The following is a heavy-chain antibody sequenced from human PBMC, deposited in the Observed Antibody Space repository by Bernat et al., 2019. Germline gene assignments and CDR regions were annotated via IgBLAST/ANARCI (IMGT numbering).Heavy chain of an antibody. Sequence: EVQLVQSGAEVKKPGESLRISCKGSGYSFTSYWISWVRQMPGKGLEWMGRIGPSDSYTNYSPSFQGHVTISADKSISTAYLQWSSLKASDTAMYYCARPRDSGYDWYYFDYWGQGTLVTVSS. J-gene: IGHJ4*02. CDR1: GYSFTSYW. D-gene: IGHD5-12*01. CDR2: IGPSDSYT. V-gene: IGHV5-10-1*03. CDR3: ARPRDSGYDWYYFDY.